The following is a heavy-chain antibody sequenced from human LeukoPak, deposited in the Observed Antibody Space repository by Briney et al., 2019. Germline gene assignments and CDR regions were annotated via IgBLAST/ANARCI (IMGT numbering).Heavy chain of an antibody. Sequence: GGSLRLSCAASGFTFSSYAMHWVRQAPGKGLEWVAVISYDGSNKYYADSVKGRFTNSRDNSKNTLYLQMNSLRAEDTAVYYCARDLGSSWSHWGQGTLVTVSS. V-gene: IGHV3-30-3*01. CDR3: ARDLGSSWSH. CDR1: GFTFSSYA. CDR2: ISYDGSNK. J-gene: IGHJ4*02. D-gene: IGHD6-13*01.